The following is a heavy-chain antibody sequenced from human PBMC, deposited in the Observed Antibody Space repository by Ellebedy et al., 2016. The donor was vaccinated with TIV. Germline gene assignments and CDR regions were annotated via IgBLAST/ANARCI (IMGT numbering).Heavy chain of an antibody. V-gene: IGHV4-39*01. Sequence: MPSETLSLTCIVSGGSISSSSYYWGWIRQPPGKGLEWIGSIYCSGSTYYNPSLKSRVTISVGTSKNQFSLKLSSVTAADTAVYYCARLTIVVTADDSPFDFWGQGTLLTVSS. CDR2: IYCSGST. J-gene: IGHJ4*02. CDR3: ARLTIVVTADDSPFDF. D-gene: IGHD2-21*02. CDR1: GGSISSSSYY.